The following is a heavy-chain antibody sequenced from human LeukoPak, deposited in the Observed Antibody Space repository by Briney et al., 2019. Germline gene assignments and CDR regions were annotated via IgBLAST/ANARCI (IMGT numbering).Heavy chain of an antibody. CDR1: GGTFSSYA. Sequence: ASVKVSCKASGGTFSSYAISWVRQAPGQGLEWVGRIIPILGIANYAQKFQGRVTITADKSTSTAYMELSSLRSEDTAVYYCARLGYCSSTSCSTNEFDYWGQGTLVTVSS. V-gene: IGHV1-69*04. CDR3: ARLGYCSSTSCSTNEFDY. D-gene: IGHD2-2*01. J-gene: IGHJ4*02. CDR2: IIPILGIA.